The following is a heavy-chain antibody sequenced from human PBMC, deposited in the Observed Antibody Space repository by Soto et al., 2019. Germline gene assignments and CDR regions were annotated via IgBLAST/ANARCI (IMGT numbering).Heavy chain of an antibody. D-gene: IGHD3-22*01. CDR2: IYYSGST. J-gene: IGHJ4*02. CDR3: ARARYYYDSSGPRDFDY. CDR1: GGSISSGDYY. Sequence: SETLSLTCPVSGGSISSGDYYWSWIRQPPGKGLEWIGYIYYSGSTYYNPSLKSRVTISVDTSKNQFSLKLSSVTAADTAVYYCARARYYYDSSGPRDFDYWGQGTLVTVSS. V-gene: IGHV4-30-4*01.